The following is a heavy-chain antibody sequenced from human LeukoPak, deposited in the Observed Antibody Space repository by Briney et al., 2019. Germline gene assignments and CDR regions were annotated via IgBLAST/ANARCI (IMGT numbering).Heavy chain of an antibody. J-gene: IGHJ4*02. V-gene: IGHV1-8*03. CDR3: ARARYSGSYRPLDC. CDR2: MNPNSGNT. CDR1: GYTFTSYD. D-gene: IGHD1-26*01. Sequence: ASVKVSCKASGYTFTSYDINWVRQATGQGLELMGWMNPNSGNTGYAQKFQGRVTITRNTSISTAYTELRSLRSEDTAVYYCARARYSGSYRPLDCWGQGTLVTVSS.